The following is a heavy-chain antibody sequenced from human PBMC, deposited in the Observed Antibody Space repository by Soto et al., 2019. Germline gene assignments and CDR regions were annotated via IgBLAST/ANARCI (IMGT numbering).Heavy chain of an antibody. D-gene: IGHD2-8*01. V-gene: IGHV1-3*01. CDR3: AKDHFNGNGVFDGFDI. Sequence: QVQLVQSGAEVKKPGASVKVSCKASGYTFTSYAMHWVRQAPGQRLEWMGWINAGNGNTKYSQKFQGRVTITRDTSASTAYMELSSLRSEDTAVYYCAKDHFNGNGVFDGFDIWGQGTMVTVSS. CDR1: GYTFTSYA. CDR2: INAGNGNT. J-gene: IGHJ3*02.